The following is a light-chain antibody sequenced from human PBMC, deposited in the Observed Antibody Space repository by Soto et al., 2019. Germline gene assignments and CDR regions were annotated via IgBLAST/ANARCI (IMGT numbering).Light chain of an antibody. Sequence: TQSQGTLSLSPGERATLSCRAVQSVTSIYLAWYQQKPGQAPRLLIYGTSFRASGIPDRFRGSGSGTDFTLTISSLEPEDSAVYYCQDSSTSPWPFGQGTKVEIK. CDR1: QSVTSIY. CDR2: GTS. J-gene: IGKJ1*01. CDR3: QDSSTSPWP. V-gene: IGKV3-20*01.